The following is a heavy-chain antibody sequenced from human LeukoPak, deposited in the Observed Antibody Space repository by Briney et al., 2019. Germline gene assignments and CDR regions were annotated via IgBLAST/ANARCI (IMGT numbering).Heavy chain of an antibody. D-gene: IGHD3-10*01. Sequence: ASVKVSCKASGYTFTSYDINWVRQAPGQGLEWVGWISAYNGNTNYAQKLQGRVTMTTDTSTSTAYMELRSLRSDDTAVYYCARDPLRRFGTSFRASGYFDYWGQGTLVTVSS. CDR2: ISAYNGNT. V-gene: IGHV1-18*01. J-gene: IGHJ4*02. CDR1: GYTFTSYD. CDR3: ARDPLRRFGTSFRASGYFDY.